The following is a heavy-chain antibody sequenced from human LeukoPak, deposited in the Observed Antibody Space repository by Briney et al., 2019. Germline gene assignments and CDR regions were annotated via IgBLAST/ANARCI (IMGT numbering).Heavy chain of an antibody. J-gene: IGHJ4*02. D-gene: IGHD5-12*01. CDR2: IIPALGSV. V-gene: IGHV1-69*05. CDR3: ARGDASGYDSFDY. Sequence: GASVKVSCKASGGSFSSDASSWVRQAPGQGLEWMGGIIPALGSVNYAQKFQGRLTISTDESTNTAHMELSGLRSEDTAVYYCARGDASGYDSFDYWGQGTLVTVSS. CDR1: GGSFSSDA.